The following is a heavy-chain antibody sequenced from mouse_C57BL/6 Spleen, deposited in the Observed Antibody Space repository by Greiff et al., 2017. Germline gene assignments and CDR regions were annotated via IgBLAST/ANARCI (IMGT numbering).Heavy chain of an antibody. Sequence: QVQLQQPGAELVRPGSSVKLSCKASGYTFTSYWMHWVKQRPIQGLEWIGNIDPSDSETHYNQKFKDKATLTVDKSSSPAYMQLSSLTSEDSAVYYCARGGQLRGLAYWGQGTLVTVSA. CDR3: ARGGQLRGLAY. CDR2: IDPSDSET. D-gene: IGHD3-2*02. CDR1: GYTFTSYW. V-gene: IGHV1-52*01. J-gene: IGHJ3*01.